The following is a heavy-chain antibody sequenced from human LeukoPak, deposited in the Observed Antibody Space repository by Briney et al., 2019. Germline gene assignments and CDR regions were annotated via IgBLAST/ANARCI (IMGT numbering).Heavy chain of an antibody. Sequence: PGGPLRLSCTASGFTFSNFWMHWLPHSPGKGLVWVSWINTDGSYISYADSVKGRFSISRDNAKNTLYLQMNSLRAEDTAVYYCARVPATGSWFDPWGQGTLVTVSS. CDR3: ARVPATGSWFDP. J-gene: IGHJ5*02. D-gene: IGHD6-13*01. CDR2: INTDGSYI. CDR1: GFTFSNFW. V-gene: IGHV3-74*01.